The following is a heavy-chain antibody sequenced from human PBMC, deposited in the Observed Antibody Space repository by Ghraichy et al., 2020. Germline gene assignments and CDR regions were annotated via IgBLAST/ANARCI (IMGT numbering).Heavy chain of an antibody. CDR1: GFIFSKAW. V-gene: IGHV3-15*01. Sequence: GFIFSKAWMSWVRQAPGKGLEWVGRTKSNTDGGTTDYAAPVKGRFTISRDDSKNTLYLQMNSLKTEDTAVYYCTTDGREWGQGTLVTVSS. J-gene: IGHJ4*02. D-gene: IGHD2-15*01. CDR2: TKSNTDGGTT. CDR3: TTDGRE.